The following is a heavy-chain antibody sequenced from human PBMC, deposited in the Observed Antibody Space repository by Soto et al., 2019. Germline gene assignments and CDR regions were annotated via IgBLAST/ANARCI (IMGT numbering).Heavy chain of an antibody. Sequence: SETLSLTCTVSGGSISSSSYYWGWIRQPPGKGLEWIGSIYYSGSTYYNPSLKSRVTISVDTSKNPFSLKLSFVTAADTAVYYCARPVTTGTTFFLDAFDIWGQGTMVTVSS. V-gene: IGHV4-39*01. J-gene: IGHJ3*02. D-gene: IGHD1-1*01. CDR3: ARPVTTGTTFFLDAFDI. CDR2: IYYSGST. CDR1: GGSISSSSYY.